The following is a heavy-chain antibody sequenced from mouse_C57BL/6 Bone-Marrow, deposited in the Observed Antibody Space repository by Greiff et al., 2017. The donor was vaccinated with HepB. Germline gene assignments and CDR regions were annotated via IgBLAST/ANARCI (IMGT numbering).Heavy chain of an antibody. J-gene: IGHJ2*01. CDR2: IYPSDSET. CDR1: GYTFTSYW. CDR3: ARLGSIGYYFDY. Sequence: QVQLQQPGAELVRPGSSVKLSCKASGYTFTSYWMDWVKQRPGQGLEWIGNIYPSDSETHYNQKFKDKATLTVDKSSSTAYMQLSSLTSEDSAVYYCARLGSIGYYFDYWGQGTTLTVSS. D-gene: IGHD2-14*01. V-gene: IGHV1-61*01.